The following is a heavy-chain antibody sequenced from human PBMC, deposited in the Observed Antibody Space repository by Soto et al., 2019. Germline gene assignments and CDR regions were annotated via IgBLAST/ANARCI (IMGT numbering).Heavy chain of an antibody. V-gene: IGHV3-33*01. CDR1: GFTFRNYV. CDR3: VRDGIGGFDY. Sequence: QVQLVESGGGVVQPGRSLRLSCVASGFTFRNYVMQWVRQAPGKGLEWVAVIWDDGSNKSYADSVKGRFAVSRDNSKNTLLLQMNSLRAEDTAVYYCVRDGIGGFDYWGQGTLVTVSS. D-gene: IGHD3-10*01. J-gene: IGHJ4*02. CDR2: IWDDGSNK.